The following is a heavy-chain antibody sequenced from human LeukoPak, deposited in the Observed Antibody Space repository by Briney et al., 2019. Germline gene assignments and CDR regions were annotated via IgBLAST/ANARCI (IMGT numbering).Heavy chain of an antibody. V-gene: IGHV3-23*01. CDR3: AKTSAGIRGGYFDY. Sequence: GGSLRLSCAASGFTFSSYAMSWVRQAPGKGLEWVSLINDSGGNTYYADSVKGRFTIARDNSKNTLFLQMSSLRAEDTAVYYCAKTSAGIRGGYFDYWGQGTLVTVSS. D-gene: IGHD3-10*01. CDR1: GFTFSSYA. CDR2: INDSGGNT. J-gene: IGHJ4*02.